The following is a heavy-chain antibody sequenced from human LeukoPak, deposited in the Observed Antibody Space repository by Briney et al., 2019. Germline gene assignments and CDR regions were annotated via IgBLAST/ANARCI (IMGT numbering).Heavy chain of an antibody. V-gene: IGHV4-34*01. CDR3: ARVPGRSSSWTLDY. CDR2: INHSGST. J-gene: IGHJ4*02. CDR1: GGSFSGYY. Sequence: KPSETLSLTCAVYGGSFSGYYWSWIRQPPGKGLEWIGEINHSGSTNYNPSLKSRVTISVDTSKNQFSLKLSSVTAADTAVYYCARVPGRSSSWTLDYWGQGTLVTVSS. D-gene: IGHD6-13*01.